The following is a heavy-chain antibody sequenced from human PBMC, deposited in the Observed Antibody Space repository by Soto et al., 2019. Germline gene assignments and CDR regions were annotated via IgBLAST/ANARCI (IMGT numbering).Heavy chain of an antibody. J-gene: IGHJ6*02. D-gene: IGHD1-26*01. CDR1: GGSISSSGYY. V-gene: IGHV4-39*01. CDR3: ARHELGATGYYYYGMDV. CDR2: IYYSGST. Sequence: SVTLSLTYTVSGGSISSSGYYRGWIRQPPGKGLEWIGSIYYSGSTYYNPSLKSRVTISVDTSKNQFSLKLSSVTAADTAVYYCARHELGATGYYYYGMDVWGQGTTVTVSS.